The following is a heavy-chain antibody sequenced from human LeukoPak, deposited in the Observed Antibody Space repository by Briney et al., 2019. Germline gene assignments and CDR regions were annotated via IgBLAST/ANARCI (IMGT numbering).Heavy chain of an antibody. V-gene: IGHV1-8*01. J-gene: IGHJ3*01. Sequence: ASVTVSCTPSGYTFTTYDINWVRQAPGQGLEWIGWINPNSGNTDRAQKFQGRVTMTTNASIGTVYMELSSLRSEDTAVYFCARNRETDAFDVWGQGTMVTVSS. D-gene: IGHD1-14*01. CDR2: INPNSGNT. CDR1: GYTFTTYD. CDR3: ARNRETDAFDV.